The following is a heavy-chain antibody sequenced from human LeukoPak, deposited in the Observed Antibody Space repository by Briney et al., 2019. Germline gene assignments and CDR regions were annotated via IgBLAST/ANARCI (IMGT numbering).Heavy chain of an antibody. CDR1: GGSFSGYY. Sequence: PSETLSLTCAVYGGSFSGYYWSWIRQPPGKGLEWIGEINHSGSTNYNPSLKSRVTISVDTSKNQFSLKLSSVTAADTAVYYCAWTTVTTSKGIFVYWGQGTLVTVSS. CDR2: INHSGST. CDR3: AWTTVTTSKGIFVY. J-gene: IGHJ4*02. V-gene: IGHV4-34*01. D-gene: IGHD4-17*01.